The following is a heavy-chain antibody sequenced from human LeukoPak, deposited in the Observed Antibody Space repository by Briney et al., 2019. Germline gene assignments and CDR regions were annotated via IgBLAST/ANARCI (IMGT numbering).Heavy chain of an antibody. D-gene: IGHD3-22*01. V-gene: IGHV3-11*01. CDR1: GFTFSDYY. J-gene: IGHJ6*02. Sequence: GGSLRLPCAASGFTFSDYYMSWIRQAPGKGLEWVSYISSSGSTIYYADSVKGRFTISRDNAKNSLYLQMNSLRAEDTAVYYCAKRVLYYYDSSGDYGMDVWGQGTTVTVSS. CDR2: ISSSGSTI. CDR3: AKRVLYYYDSSGDYGMDV.